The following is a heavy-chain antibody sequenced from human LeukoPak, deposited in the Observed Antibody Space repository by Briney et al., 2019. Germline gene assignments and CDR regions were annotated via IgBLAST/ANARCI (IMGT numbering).Heavy chain of an antibody. V-gene: IGHV3-64*04. J-gene: IGHJ4*02. D-gene: IGHD2-15*01. CDR1: GFTFSSYA. Sequence: PGGSLRLSCSASGFTFSSYAMQWVRQAPGKGLEYVSGISSNGVFTYYADSVKGRFTISRDNSKNTLYLQMNSLRAEDTAVYYCVRGLPFDYWGQGTLVTVSS. CDR3: VRGLPFDY. CDR2: ISSNGVFT.